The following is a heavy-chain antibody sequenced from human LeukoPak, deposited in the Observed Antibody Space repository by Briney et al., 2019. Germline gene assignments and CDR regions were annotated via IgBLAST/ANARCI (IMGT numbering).Heavy chain of an antibody. D-gene: IGHD1-26*01. V-gene: IGHV4-34*01. CDR3: ARVSELPFDY. CDR2: INHSGST. J-gene: IGHJ4*02. CDR1: GGSFSGYY. Sequence: SETLSLTCAVYGGSFSGYYWSWIRQPAGKGLEWIGEINHSGSTNYNPSLKSRVTISVDTSKNQFSLKLSSVTAADTAVYYCARVSELPFDYWGQGTLVTVSS.